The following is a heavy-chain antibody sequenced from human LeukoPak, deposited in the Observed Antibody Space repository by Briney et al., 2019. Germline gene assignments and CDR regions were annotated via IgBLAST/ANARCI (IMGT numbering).Heavy chain of an antibody. CDR2: MNPNSGNT. V-gene: IGHV1-8*01. D-gene: IGHD5-12*01. J-gene: IGHJ3*02. Sequence: ASVKVSCKASGYTFTSYDINWVRQATGQGLEWVGWMNPNSGNTGYAQKFQGRVTITRNTSISTAYMELSSLRSADTAVYYCARGLSGYSGYNAFDIWGQGTMVTVSS. CDR3: ARGLSGYSGYNAFDI. CDR1: GYTFTSYD.